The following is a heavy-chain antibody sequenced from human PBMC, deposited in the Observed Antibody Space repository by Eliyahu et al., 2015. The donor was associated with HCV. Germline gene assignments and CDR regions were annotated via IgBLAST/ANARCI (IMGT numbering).Heavy chain of an antibody. CDR1: GYXFTSYD. D-gene: IGHD3-10*01. CDR3: ARSYRGLTMVRGVIMGY. Sequence: QVQLVQSGAEVKKPGASVKVSCKASGYXFTSYDINWVRQATGQGLEWMGWMNPNSGNTGYAQKFQGRVTMTRNTSISTAYMELSSLRSEDTAVYYCARSYRGLTMVRGVIMGYWGQGTLVTVSS. J-gene: IGHJ4*02. V-gene: IGHV1-8*01. CDR2: MNPNSGNT.